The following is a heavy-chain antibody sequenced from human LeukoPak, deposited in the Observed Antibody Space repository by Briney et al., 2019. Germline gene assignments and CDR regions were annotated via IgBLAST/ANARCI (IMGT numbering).Heavy chain of an antibody. D-gene: IGHD3-9*01. CDR1: GGSISSYY. Sequence: NSSETLSLTCTVSGGSISSYYWSWIRQPPGKGLEWIGYIYYSGSTNYNPSLKSRVTISVDTYKNQFSLKLSSVTAADTAGYYCAREATQRRYFDWDYGMNVGGQGPTVTVS. CDR2: IYYSGST. CDR3: AREATQRRYFDWDYGMNV. J-gene: IGHJ6*02. V-gene: IGHV4-59*01.